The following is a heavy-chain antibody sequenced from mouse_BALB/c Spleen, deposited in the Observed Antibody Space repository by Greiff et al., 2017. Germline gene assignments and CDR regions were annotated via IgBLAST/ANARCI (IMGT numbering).Heavy chain of an antibody. D-gene: IGHD2-1*01. J-gene: IGHJ3*01. CDR3: ARNEGRNYGNSFAY. CDR1: GFSLTSYG. Sequence: QVQLKQSGPGLVQPSQSLSITCTVSGFSLTSYGVHWVRQSPGKGLEWLGVIWSGGSTDYNAAFISRLSISKDNSKSQVFFKMNSLQANDTAIYYCARNEGRNYGNSFAYWGQGTLVTVSA. CDR2: IWSGGST. V-gene: IGHV2-2*02.